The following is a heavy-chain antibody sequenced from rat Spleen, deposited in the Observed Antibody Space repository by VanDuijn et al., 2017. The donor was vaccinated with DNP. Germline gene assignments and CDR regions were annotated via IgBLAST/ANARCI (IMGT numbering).Heavy chain of an antibody. J-gene: IGHJ4*01. D-gene: IGHD4-3*01. Sequence: QVQLKESGPGLVQPSQTLSLTCTVSGFSLTNYHVDWVRQPPGKGLEWMGRMQSDGNTDYNSVLKSRLSISRDTSKSHVFLKLNSLQTEDTATYYCARDLIIRDTTSAMDAWGQGTSVTVSS. CDR3: ARDLIIRDTTSAMDA. V-gene: IGHV2-27*01. CDR1: GFSLTNYH. CDR2: MQSDGNT.